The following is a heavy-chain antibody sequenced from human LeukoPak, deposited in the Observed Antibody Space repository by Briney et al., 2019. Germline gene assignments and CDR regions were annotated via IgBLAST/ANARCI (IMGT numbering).Heavy chain of an antibody. D-gene: IGHD1-26*01. CDR3: SLRVGATAPFDY. J-gene: IGHJ4*02. CDR2: IRSKAYGGTT. V-gene: IGHV3-49*04. Sequence: PGGSLRLSCAASGFTVSSNYMSWVRQAPGKGLEWVGFIRSKAYGGTTEYAAPVKGRFTISRDDSKSIAYLQMNSLKTEDTAVYYCSLRVGATAPFDYWGQGTLVTVSS. CDR1: GFTVSSNY.